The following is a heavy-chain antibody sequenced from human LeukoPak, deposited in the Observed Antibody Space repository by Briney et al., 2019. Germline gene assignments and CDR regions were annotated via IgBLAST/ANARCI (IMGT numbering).Heavy chain of an antibody. J-gene: IGHJ4*02. Sequence: SETLSLTCAVYGGSFSGYYWSWIRQPPGKGLEWIGEIDHSGSTNYNPSLKSRVTISVDTSKNQFSLKLSSVTAADTAVYYCARDSESYSSSWSAPFDYWGQGTLVTVSS. CDR3: ARDSESYSSSWSAPFDY. CDR1: GGSFSGYY. D-gene: IGHD6-13*01. CDR2: IDHSGST. V-gene: IGHV4-34*01.